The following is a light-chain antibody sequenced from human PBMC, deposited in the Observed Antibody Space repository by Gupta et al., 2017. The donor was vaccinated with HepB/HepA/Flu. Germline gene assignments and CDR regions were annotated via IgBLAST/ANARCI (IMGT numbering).Light chain of an antibody. CDR3: RQYLPTPT. V-gene: IGKV2-28*01. CDR2: FGT. J-gene: IGKJ2*01. Sequence: DIVMTQAPLSLPVTPGETASISCRSSQSLLHSNGYNYLDWYLQKPGQSRQLLIYFGTNLASGVSDRFCGRGALKDFTLKSSRAEDEGGGAYYVRQYLPTPTFGQGTKLEIK. CDR1: QSLLHSNGYNY.